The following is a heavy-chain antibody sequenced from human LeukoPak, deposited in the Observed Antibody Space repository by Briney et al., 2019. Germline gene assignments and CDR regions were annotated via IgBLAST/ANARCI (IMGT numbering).Heavy chain of an antibody. CDR1: GFTFSNYA. CDR2: ISSSSSYT. D-gene: IGHD2-21*02. J-gene: IGHJ3*02. Sequence: PGGSLILSCAASGFTFSNYAMSWIRQAPGKGLEWVSYISSSSSYTNYADSVKGRFTISRDDAKNSLYLQMNSLRAEDTAVYYCARNAYCGGDCYWDAFDIWGQGTVVTVSS. CDR3: ARNAYCGGDCYWDAFDI. V-gene: IGHV3-11*03.